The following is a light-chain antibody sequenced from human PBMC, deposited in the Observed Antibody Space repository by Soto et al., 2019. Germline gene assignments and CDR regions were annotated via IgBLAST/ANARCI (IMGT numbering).Light chain of an antibody. Sequence: EIVLTQSPATLSLYPGERATLSCRTSQSVSSYFAWYQQKPGRAPRLLIYDASNRATGIPARFIGSGSGTDFTPTISSLEPEDFAVYYCQQRSNWPITFGQGTRLEIK. CDR1: QSVSSY. J-gene: IGKJ5*01. CDR3: QQRSNWPIT. V-gene: IGKV3-11*01. CDR2: DAS.